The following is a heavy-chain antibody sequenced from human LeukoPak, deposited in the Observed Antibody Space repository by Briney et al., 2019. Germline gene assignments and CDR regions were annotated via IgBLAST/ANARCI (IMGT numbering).Heavy chain of an antibody. Sequence: SGGSLRLSCAASGFTFSSYSMNWVRQAPGKGLEWVSSISSSSSYIYYADSVKGRFTISRDNAKNSLYLQMNSLRAEDTAVYYCARDARYVAVAGTDYFDYWGQGTLVTVSS. J-gene: IGHJ4*02. CDR3: ARDARYVAVAGTDYFDY. CDR2: ISSSSSYI. D-gene: IGHD6-19*01. CDR1: GFTFSSYS. V-gene: IGHV3-21*01.